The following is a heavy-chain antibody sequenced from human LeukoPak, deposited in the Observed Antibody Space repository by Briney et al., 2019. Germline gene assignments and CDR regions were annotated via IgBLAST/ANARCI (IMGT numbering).Heavy chain of an antibody. Sequence: GGSLRLSCAASGFPLSSYAMSWVRQASGKGLEWVSATSSSDPGTYYADSVRGRFTISRDNSKNTLYLQLNSLRVEDAGVYYCAKDDAWIQFGDWGRGTLVTVSS. CDR3: AKDDAWIQFGD. CDR1: GFPLSSYA. D-gene: IGHD5-24*01. CDR2: TSSSDPGT. J-gene: IGHJ4*02. V-gene: IGHV3-23*01.